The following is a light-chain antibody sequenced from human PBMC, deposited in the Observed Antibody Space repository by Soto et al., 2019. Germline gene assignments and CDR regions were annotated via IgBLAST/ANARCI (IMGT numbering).Light chain of an antibody. CDR1: SGHSSYA. CDR2: LNSDGSH. V-gene: IGLV4-69*01. CDR3: QTWGTGIVV. Sequence: QLVLTQSPSASASLGASVNLTCTLSSGHSSYAIAWHQQQPEKGPRYLMRLNSDGSHNTGDGIPNRFSGSSSGAERYLTISRLQSEDEADYYCQTWGTGIVVFAGGTKLTVL. J-gene: IGLJ2*01.